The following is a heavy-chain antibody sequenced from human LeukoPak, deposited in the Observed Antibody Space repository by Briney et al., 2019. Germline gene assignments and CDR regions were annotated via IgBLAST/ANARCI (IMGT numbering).Heavy chain of an antibody. CDR1: GYSISSGYY. Sequence: SETLSLTCAVSGYSISSGYYWGWIRQPPGKGLEWIGSIYHSGSTYYNPSLKSRVTISVDTSKNQFSLKLSSVTAADTAVYYCARQTGYCSSTSCYTKNDALDIWGQGTMVTVSS. J-gene: IGHJ3*02. D-gene: IGHD2-2*02. CDR3: ARQTGYCSSTSCYTKNDALDI. CDR2: IYHSGST. V-gene: IGHV4-38-2*01.